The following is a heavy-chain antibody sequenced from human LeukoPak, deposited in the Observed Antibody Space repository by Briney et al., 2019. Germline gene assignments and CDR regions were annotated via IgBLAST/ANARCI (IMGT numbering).Heavy chain of an antibody. CDR3: ARVSVGYSHGCDY. CDR1: GYTFTGYY. CDR2: INPNSGGT. D-gene: IGHD5-18*01. J-gene: IGHJ4*02. V-gene: IGHV1-2*02. Sequence: GASVKVSCKASGYTFTGYYMHWVRQAPGQGLGWMGWINPNSGGTNYAQKFQGRVTMTRDTSISTAYMELSRLRSDDTAVYYCARVSVGYSHGCDYWGQGTLVTVSS.